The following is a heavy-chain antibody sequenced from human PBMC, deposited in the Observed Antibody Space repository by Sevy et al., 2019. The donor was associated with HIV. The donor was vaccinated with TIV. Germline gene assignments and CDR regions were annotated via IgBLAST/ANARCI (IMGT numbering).Heavy chain of an antibody. V-gene: IGHV3-21*01. D-gene: IGHD2-2*01. CDR2: ISSGRSFI. CDR1: GFMFDGYS. CDR3: NDY. Sequence: GGSLRLSCAASGFMFDGYSMNWVRQAPGKGLEWVSSISSGRSFIYYADSVKGRFTISRDNATGIYYCARVGPGECSGTNCSPNDYWGQGTLVTVSS. J-gene: IGHJ4*02.